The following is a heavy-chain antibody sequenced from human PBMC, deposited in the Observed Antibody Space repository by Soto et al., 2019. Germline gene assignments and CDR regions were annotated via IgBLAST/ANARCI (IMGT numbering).Heavy chain of an antibody. D-gene: IGHD3-22*01. CDR1: GFTFSSYA. J-gene: IGHJ4*02. CDR3: AKPPPGSYYDSSGYLY. CDR2: ISGSGGST. V-gene: IGHV3-23*01. Sequence: GGSLRLSCAASGFTFSSYAMSWVRQAPGKGLEWVSAISGSGGSTYYADSVKGRFTISRDNSKNTLYLQMNSLRAEDTAVYYCAKPPPGSYYDSSGYLYWGQGTLVTVSS.